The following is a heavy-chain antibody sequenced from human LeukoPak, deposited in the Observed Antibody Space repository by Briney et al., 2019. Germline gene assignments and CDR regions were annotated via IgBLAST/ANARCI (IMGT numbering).Heavy chain of an antibody. CDR3: ARGKMLASGYFQH. CDR1: GGSISSYY. Sequence: SETLSLTCTVSGGSISSYYWSWIRQPPGKGLEWIGEIDHSGSTNYNPSLKSRVTISVDTSKNQFSLKLSSVTAADTAVYYCARGKMLASGYFQHWGQGTLVTVSS. J-gene: IGHJ1*01. D-gene: IGHD2-8*01. CDR2: IDHSGST. V-gene: IGHV4-34*01.